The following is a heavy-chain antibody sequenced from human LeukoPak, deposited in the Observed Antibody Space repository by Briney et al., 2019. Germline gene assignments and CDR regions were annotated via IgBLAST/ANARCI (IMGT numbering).Heavy chain of an antibody. CDR2: IKQDGSGK. CDR3: ARWGGGFDY. V-gene: IGHV3-7*04. CDR1: GFTFSRYW. J-gene: IGHJ4*02. D-gene: IGHD3-16*01. Sequence: GGSLRLSCADSGFTFSRYWMSWVRQAAGKGLEWVANIKQDGSGKYYGDSVEGRFTISRDNAKNTLYLQMNSLRAEDTAVYYCARWGGGFDYWGQGTLVTVSS.